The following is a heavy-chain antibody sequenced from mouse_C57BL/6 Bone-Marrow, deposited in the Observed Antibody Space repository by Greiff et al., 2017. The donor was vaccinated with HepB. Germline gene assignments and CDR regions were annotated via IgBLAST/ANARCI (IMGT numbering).Heavy chain of an antibody. V-gene: IGHV7-1*01. CDR3: AREDYGSSSMDY. Sequence: EVMLVESGGGLVQSGRSLRLSCATSGFTFSDFYMEWVRQAPGKGLEWIAASRNKANDYTTEYSASVKGRFIVSRDTSQSILYLQMNALRAEDTAIYYCAREDYGSSSMDYWGQGTSVTVSS. CDR1: GFTFSDFY. CDR2: SRNKANDYTT. J-gene: IGHJ4*01. D-gene: IGHD1-1*01.